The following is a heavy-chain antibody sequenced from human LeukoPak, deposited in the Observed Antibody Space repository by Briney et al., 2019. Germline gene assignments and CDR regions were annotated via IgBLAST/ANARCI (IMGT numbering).Heavy chain of an antibody. CDR3: AKAFYGSGGYRGVDY. CDR2: ISYDGSNK. J-gene: IGHJ4*02. CDR1: GFTFSSYA. Sequence: GGSLRLSCAASGFTFSSYAMSWVRQAPGKGLEWVAVISYDGSNKYYADSVKGRFTISRDNSKNTLYLQMNSLRAEDTAVYYCAKAFYGSGGYRGVDYWGQGTLVTVSS. D-gene: IGHD3-10*01. V-gene: IGHV3-30*18.